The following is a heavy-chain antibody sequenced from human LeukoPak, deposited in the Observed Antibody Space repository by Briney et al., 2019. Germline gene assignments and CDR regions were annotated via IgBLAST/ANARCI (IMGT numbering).Heavy chain of an antibody. CDR3: AKGPLLNYGDFSLYYFDY. CDR2: ISGSGGST. J-gene: IGHJ4*02. D-gene: IGHD4-17*01. V-gene: IGHV3-23*01. CDR1: GGSISSSSYY. Sequence: PSETLSLTCTVSGGSISSSSYYWGWIRQPPGKGLEWFSAISGSGGSTYYADSVKGRFTISRDNSKNTLYLQMNSLRAEDTAVYYCAKGPLLNYGDFSLYYFDYWGQGTLVTVSS.